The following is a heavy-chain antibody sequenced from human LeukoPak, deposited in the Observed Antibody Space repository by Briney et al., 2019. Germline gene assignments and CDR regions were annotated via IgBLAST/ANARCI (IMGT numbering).Heavy chain of an antibody. CDR3: AREPPVWRESLPSRHFDY. J-gene: IGHJ4*02. Sequence: GGSLRLSCRASGFTVSSYCMSWVRQAPGKGLEWVALIYSGGNTDYADSVKGRFTISRDDSKNTLYIQMNSLRAEDTAVYYCAREPPVWRESLPSRHFDYWGQGTLVTVSS. D-gene: IGHD1-26*01. V-gene: IGHV3-53*01. CDR1: GFTVSSYC. CDR2: IYSGGNT.